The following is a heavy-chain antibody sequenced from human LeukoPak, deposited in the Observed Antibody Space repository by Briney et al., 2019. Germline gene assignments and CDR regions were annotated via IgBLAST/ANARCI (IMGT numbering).Heavy chain of an antibody. CDR1: GYTFTGYY. V-gene: IGHV1-2*02. CDR3: ARVRRYYYGMDV. J-gene: IGHJ6*02. CDR2: INPNSGGT. Sequence: ASVKVSRKASGYTFTGYYMHWVRQAPGQGLEWMGWINPNSGGTNYAQKFQGRVTMTRDTSISTAYMELSRLRSDDTAVYYCARVRRYYYGMDVWGQGTTVTVSS.